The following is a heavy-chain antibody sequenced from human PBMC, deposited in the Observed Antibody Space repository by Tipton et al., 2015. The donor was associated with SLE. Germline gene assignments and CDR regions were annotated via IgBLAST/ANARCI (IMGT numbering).Heavy chain of an antibody. CDR1: VDSFKSGSYY. J-gene: IGHJ4*02. CDR3: AREVRGVIMEYFDY. CDR2: IYTSGST. Sequence: TLSLTCTVSVDSFKSGSYYWSWIRQPAGKGLEWIGGIYTSGSTNYNPSLTSRVTISVDTSKNQFSLKLTSVTAADTAVYYCAREVRGVIMEYFDYWGQGTLVTVSS. V-gene: IGHV4-61*02. D-gene: IGHD3-10*01.